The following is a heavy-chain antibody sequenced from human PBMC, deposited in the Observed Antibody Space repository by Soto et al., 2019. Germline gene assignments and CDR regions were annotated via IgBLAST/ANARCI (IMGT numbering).Heavy chain of an antibody. J-gene: IGHJ5*02. CDR3: ARDSGHTYYYDSSGYYWFDP. CDR1: GGTFSSYA. D-gene: IGHD3-22*01. V-gene: IGHV1-69*13. CDR2: IIPIFGTA. Sequence: SVKVSCKASGGTFSSYAISWVRQAPGQGLEWMGGIIPIFGTANYAQKFQGRVTITADESTSTAYMELSSLRSEDTAVYYCARDSGHTYYYDSSGYYWFDPWGQGTLVNVSS.